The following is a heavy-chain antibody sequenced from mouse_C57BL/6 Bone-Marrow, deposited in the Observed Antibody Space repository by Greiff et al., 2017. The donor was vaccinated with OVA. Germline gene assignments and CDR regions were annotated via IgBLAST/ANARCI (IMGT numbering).Heavy chain of an antibody. J-gene: IGHJ3*01. CDR1: GYSITSGYY. CDR2: ISYDGSN. CDR3: ARDGWLLSWFAY. V-gene: IGHV3-6*01. D-gene: IGHD2-3*01. Sequence: EVKLQESGPGLVKPSQSLSLTCSVTGYSITSGYYWTWIRQFPGNKLEWMGYISYDGSNNYNPSLKNRISITRDTSKNQFFLKLNSVTTEDTATYYCARDGWLLSWFAYWGQGTLVTVSA.